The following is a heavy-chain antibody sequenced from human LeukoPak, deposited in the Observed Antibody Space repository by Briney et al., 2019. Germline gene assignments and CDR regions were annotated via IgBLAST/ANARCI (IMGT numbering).Heavy chain of an antibody. J-gene: IGHJ3*02. CDR2: INHSGST. V-gene: IGHV4-34*01. Sequence: SKTLSLTCAVYGGSFSGYYWSWIRQPPGKGLEWIGEINHSGSTNYNPSLKSRVTISVDTSKNQFSLKLSSVTAADTAVYYCASGGLWFGELSGAFDIWGQGTMVTVSS. CDR1: GGSFSGYY. D-gene: IGHD3-10*01. CDR3: ASGGLWFGELSGAFDI.